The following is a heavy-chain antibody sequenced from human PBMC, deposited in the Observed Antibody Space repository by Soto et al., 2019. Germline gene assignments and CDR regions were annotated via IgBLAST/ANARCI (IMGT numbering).Heavy chain of an antibody. J-gene: IGHJ6*03. CDR3: ARGRVGVRVFYMDV. Sequence: QVQLQQWGAGLLKPSETLSLTCAVYGGSFSGYYWSWIRQPPGKGLEWIGEINHSGSTNYNLSLKSRVTISVDTSKNQFSLKLSSVTAAHTAVYYCARGRVGVRVFYMDVWGKGTTVTVCS. V-gene: IGHV4-34*01. CDR2: INHSGST. CDR1: GGSFSGYY. D-gene: IGHD1-26*01.